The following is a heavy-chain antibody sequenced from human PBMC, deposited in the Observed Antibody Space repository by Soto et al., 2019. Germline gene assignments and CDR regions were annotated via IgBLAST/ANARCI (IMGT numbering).Heavy chain of an antibody. D-gene: IGHD3-3*01. Sequence: GGSLRLSCEGSGFTFSNYGIHWVRQSPGMGLDWVAVIWYDGNNKYYSESVKGRFTISRDTSTYTAYMELRSLRSDDPAVYYCARDFGSDLSAPGAVFDYWGQGTLVTVSS. CDR1: GFTFSNYG. V-gene: IGHV3-33*01. CDR2: IWYDGNNK. J-gene: IGHJ4*02. CDR3: ARDFGSDLSAPGAVFDY.